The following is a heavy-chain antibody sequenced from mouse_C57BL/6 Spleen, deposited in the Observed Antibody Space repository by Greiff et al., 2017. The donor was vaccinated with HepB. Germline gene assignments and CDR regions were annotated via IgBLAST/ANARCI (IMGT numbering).Heavy chain of an antibody. D-gene: IGHD2-1*01. J-gene: IGHJ1*03. V-gene: IGHV14-2*01. CDR2: IDPEDGET. CDR1: GFNIKDYY. Sequence: DVKLQESGAELVKPGASVKLSCTASGFNIKDYYMHWVKQRTEQGLEWIGRIDPEDGETKYAPKFQGKATITADTSSNTAYLQLSSLTSEDTAVYYCARSTMVRGYFDVWGTGTTVTVSS. CDR3: ARSTMVRGYFDV.